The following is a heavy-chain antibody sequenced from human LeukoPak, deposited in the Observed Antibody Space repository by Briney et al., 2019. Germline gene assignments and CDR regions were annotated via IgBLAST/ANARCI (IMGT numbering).Heavy chain of an antibody. V-gene: IGHV3-7*01. CDR1: GFSFSNYW. CDR2: LKQDGSER. J-gene: IGHJ4*02. D-gene: IGHD2-15*01. CDR3: GAGAGWSIGY. Sequence: GGSLRLSCAASGFSFSNYWMNWVRQAPGKGLEWVATLKQDGSERLYVDSVKGRFTISRDNAKNSLFLQMQSLRAEDTAVYYCGAGAGWSIGYWGQGTLVTVSS.